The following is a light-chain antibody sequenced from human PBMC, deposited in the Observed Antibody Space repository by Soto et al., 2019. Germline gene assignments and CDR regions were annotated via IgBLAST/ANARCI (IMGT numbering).Light chain of an antibody. J-gene: IGKJ4*01. Sequence: DIQLTQSPSFLSAFVGDTVTITCRASQAMSTYSAWYQQKPGKVPKLLIRSASTLQSGVPPRFSGGGSGTEFTLTISTLQPDDSGIYYCQQLNGYQLAFGGGTNVEIK. V-gene: IGKV1-9*01. CDR1: QAMSTY. CDR2: SAS. CDR3: QQLNGYQLA.